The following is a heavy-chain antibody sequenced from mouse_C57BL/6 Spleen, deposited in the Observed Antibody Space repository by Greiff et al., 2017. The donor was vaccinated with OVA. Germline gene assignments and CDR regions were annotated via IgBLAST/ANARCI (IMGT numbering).Heavy chain of an antibody. CDR2: IYPSDSET. D-gene: IGHD4-1*01. V-gene: IGHV1-61*01. Sequence: QVQLQQPGAELVRPGSSVKLSCKASGYTFTSYWMDWVKQRPGQGLEWIGNIYPSDSETHYNHKFKDKATLTVDKSSSTAYMQLSSLTSEDSAVYYCARPLGGWYFDVWGTGTTVTVSS. J-gene: IGHJ1*03. CDR1: GYTFTSYW. CDR3: ARPLGGWYFDV.